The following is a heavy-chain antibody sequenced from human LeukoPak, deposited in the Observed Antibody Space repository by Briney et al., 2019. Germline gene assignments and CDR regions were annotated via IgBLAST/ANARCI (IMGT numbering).Heavy chain of an antibody. CDR2: IIYDGSIT. D-gene: IGHD2-21*02. V-gene: IGHV3-74*01. CDR1: GFSFSRYC. J-gene: IGHJ1*01. CDR3: AREGSGVVTLVH. Sequence: GGSLRLSCAASGFSFSRYCMHWVRQAPGKGLVWVSRIIYDGSITSYADSVKGRFTISRDNAKSTLHLQMNNLRVEDTAVYYCAREGSGVVTLVHWGQGTVDTVPS.